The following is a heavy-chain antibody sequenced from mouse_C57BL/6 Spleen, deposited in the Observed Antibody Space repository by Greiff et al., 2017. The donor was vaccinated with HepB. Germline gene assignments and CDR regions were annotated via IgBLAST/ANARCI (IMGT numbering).Heavy chain of an antibody. CDR3: TRNSYYYGSAWFAY. J-gene: IGHJ3*01. CDR1: GYTFTDYE. Sequence: VQLQQSGAELVRPGASVTLSCKASGYTFTDYEMHWVKQTPVHGLEWIGAIDPETGGTAYNQKFEGKAILTADKSSSTAYMELRSLTSEDSAVYYCTRNSYYYGSAWFAYWGQGTLVTVSA. D-gene: IGHD1-1*01. V-gene: IGHV1-15*01. CDR2: IDPETGGT.